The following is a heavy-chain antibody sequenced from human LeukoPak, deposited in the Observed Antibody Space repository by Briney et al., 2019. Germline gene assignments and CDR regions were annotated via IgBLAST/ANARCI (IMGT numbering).Heavy chain of an antibody. V-gene: IGHV3-15*01. CDR2: ITSKTDGGTT. J-gene: IGHJ4*02. CDR3: TRQSDY. CDR1: GFTFSNAW. Sequence: GGSLGLSRAASGFTFSNAWMSWVRQAPGKGLEWVGRITSKTDGGTTDYAAPVKGRFTISRDDSKNTLYLQMNSLKTEDTAVYYCTRQSDYWGQGTLVAVSS.